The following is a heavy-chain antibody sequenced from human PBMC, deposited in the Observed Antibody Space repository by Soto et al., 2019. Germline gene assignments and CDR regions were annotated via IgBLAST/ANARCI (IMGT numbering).Heavy chain of an antibody. J-gene: IGHJ4*02. CDR1: GGSISSGGYY. CDR3: ARSLADTAMVDFDY. Sequence: PSETLSLTCTVSGGSISSGGYYWSWIRQHPGKGLEWIGYIYYSGSTYYNPSLKSRVTISVDTSKNQFSLKLSSVTAADTAVYYCARSLADTAMVDFDYWGQGTLVTVSS. V-gene: IGHV4-31*03. D-gene: IGHD5-18*01. CDR2: IYYSGST.